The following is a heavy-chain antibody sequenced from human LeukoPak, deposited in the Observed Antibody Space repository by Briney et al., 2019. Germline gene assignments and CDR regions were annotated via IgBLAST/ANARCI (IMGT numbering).Heavy chain of an antibody. CDR2: IHYSGTT. Sequence: TLSLTCTVSGGSISSGDYYWSWIRQHPGKGLEWIGYIHYSGTTYYNPSLNSRVTISVDRSANHFSLKVSSVTAADTAVYYCARDAIDSNYFDFWGQGTLVTVSS. D-gene: IGHD4-11*01. V-gene: IGHV4-31*03. J-gene: IGHJ4*02. CDR3: ARDAIDSNYFDF. CDR1: GGSISSGDYY.